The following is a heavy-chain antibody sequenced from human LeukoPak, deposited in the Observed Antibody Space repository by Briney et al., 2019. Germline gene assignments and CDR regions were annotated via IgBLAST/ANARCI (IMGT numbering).Heavy chain of an antibody. CDR1: GFTFSSYG. J-gene: IGHJ5*02. CDR2: IWYDGSNK. CDR3: AREGPNNWFDP. V-gene: IGHV3-33*01. Sequence: PGGSLRLSCAASGFTFSSYGMHWVRQAPGKGLEWLAVIWYDGSNKYYADSVKGRFTISRDNSKNTLYLQMNSLRAEDTAVYYCAREGPNNWFDPWGQGTLVTVSS.